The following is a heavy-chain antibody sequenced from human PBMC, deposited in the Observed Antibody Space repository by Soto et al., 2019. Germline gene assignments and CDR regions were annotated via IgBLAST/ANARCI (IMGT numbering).Heavy chain of an antibody. Sequence: QLQLQESGSGLVKPSQTLSLTCAVSGGSISSGGYSWSWIRQPPGKGLEWIGYIYHSGSTYYNPSLKSRVTRSVDMSKNQFSLKLSSVTAADTAVYYCASAGGLGAVAADYWGQGTLVTVSS. V-gene: IGHV4-30-2*01. CDR2: IYHSGST. D-gene: IGHD6-19*01. J-gene: IGHJ4*02. CDR3: ASAGGLGAVAADY. CDR1: GGSISSGGYS.